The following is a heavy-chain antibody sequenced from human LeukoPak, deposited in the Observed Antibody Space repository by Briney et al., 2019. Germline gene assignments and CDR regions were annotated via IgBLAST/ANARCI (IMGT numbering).Heavy chain of an antibody. Sequence: GGSLRLSCAASGFTFSSYSMNWVRQAPGKGLEWVSYISSSSSTIYYADSVKGRFTISRGNAKNSLYLQMNSLRAEDTAVYYCARDRNLGAFDIWGQGTMVTVSS. CDR1: GFTFSSYS. CDR2: ISSSSSTI. V-gene: IGHV3-48*04. D-gene: IGHD1-14*01. J-gene: IGHJ3*02. CDR3: ARDRNLGAFDI.